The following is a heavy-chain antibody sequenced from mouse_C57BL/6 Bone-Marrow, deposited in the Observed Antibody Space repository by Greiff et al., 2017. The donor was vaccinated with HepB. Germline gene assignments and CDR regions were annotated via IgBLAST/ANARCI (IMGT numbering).Heavy chain of an antibody. CDR3: ARLPHYYGSSFRYFDV. J-gene: IGHJ1*03. V-gene: IGHV14-3*01. CDR2: IDPANGNT. CDR1: GFNIKNTY. D-gene: IGHD1-1*01. Sequence: EVQLQESVAELVRPGASVKLSCTASGFNIKNTYMHWVKQRPEQGLEWIGRIDPANGNTKYAPKFQGKATITADTSSNTAYLQLSSLTSEDTAIYYCARLPHYYGSSFRYFDVWGTGTTVTVSS.